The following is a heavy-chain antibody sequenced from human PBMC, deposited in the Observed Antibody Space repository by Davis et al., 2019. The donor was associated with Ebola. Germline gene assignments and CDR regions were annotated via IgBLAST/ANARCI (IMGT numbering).Heavy chain of an antibody. V-gene: IGHV4-59*01. J-gene: IGHJ6*02. CDR2: IHYLGDT. D-gene: IGHD4-17*01. CDR3: ARGNYGDYIVLYYYNMDV. Sequence: MPSQTLSPTCPVPGGSLHNYFWSWIRPPPGKGLGWVGNIHYLGDTNYNPSLKSRVTMSVDTSKSQLSLKLSFVTAADTAVYYCARGNYGDYIVLYYYNMDVWGQGTAVTVSS. CDR1: GGSLHNYF.